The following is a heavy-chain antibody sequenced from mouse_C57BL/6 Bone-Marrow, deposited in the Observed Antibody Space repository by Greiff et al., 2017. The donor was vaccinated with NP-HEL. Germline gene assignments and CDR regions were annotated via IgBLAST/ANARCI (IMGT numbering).Heavy chain of an antibody. CDR3: ARHYGSSYWYFDV. CDR1: GYTFTSYW. CDR2: IYPGSGST. J-gene: IGHJ1*03. D-gene: IGHD1-1*01. Sequence: VQLQQSGAELVKPGASVKMSCKASGYTFTSYWITWVKQRPGQGLEWIGDIYPGSGSTNYNEKFKSKATLTVDTSSSTAYMQLSSLTSEDAAVDYCARHYGSSYWYFDVWGTGTTVTVSS. V-gene: IGHV1-55*01.